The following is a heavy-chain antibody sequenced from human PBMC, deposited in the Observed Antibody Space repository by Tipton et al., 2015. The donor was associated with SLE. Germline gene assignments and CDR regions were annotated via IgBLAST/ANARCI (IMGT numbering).Heavy chain of an antibody. CDR2: IYYSGST. V-gene: IGHV4-31*03. CDR1: GSAISSGGYY. CDR3: ASTPPGNCSTTSFYPRYYFDY. D-gene: IGHD2-2*01. Sequence: TLSLTCTVYGSAISSGGYYWSWIRQHTEKGLEWNGDIYYSGSTYYNPSLKSRVTISVDTSKNQFSLKLSSVNAADTAVYYCASTPPGNCSTTSFYPRYYFDYGGHPALVPVSS. J-gene: IGHJ4*01.